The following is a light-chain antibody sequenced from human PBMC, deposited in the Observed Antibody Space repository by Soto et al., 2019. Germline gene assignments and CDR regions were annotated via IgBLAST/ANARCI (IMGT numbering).Light chain of an antibody. J-gene: IGKJ1*01. CDR3: LQDYTYPRT. CDR2: EAS. CDR1: QAISND. V-gene: IGKV1-6*01. Sequence: AIQMTQSPSSLSASVGDRVTISCRASQAISNDLGWFQQKPGKAPLLLIHEASTLQSGVPSRFSGSRSGTDFTLTISSLQPEDFATYYCLQDYTYPRTFGQGTKVEIK.